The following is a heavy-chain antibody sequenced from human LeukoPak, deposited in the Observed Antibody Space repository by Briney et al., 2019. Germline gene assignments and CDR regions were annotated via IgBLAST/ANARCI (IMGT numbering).Heavy chain of an antibody. CDR1: GGSLSAYF. J-gene: IGHJ6*03. CDR3: ARGRYSNWERYYYMDV. V-gene: IGHV4-34*01. Sequence: SETLSLTCAVYGGSLSAYFWSWIGQSPGKGLEWIGEINKSESSKYNPSLQSRVTISVYTSKSQVSLQLISVTAADTAVYYCARGRYSNWERYYYMDVWGKGATVTVSS. CDR2: INKSESS. D-gene: IGHD4-11*01.